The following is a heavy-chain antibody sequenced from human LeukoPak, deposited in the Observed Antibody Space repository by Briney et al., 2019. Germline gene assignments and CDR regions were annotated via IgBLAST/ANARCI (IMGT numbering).Heavy chain of an antibody. D-gene: IGHD3-10*01. CDR3: ARDLRNTMVRGVIGY. CDR2: ISAYNGNT. CDR1: GYTFTSYG. V-gene: IGHV1-18*01. J-gene: IGHJ4*02. Sequence: GASVKVSCKASGYTFTSYGISWVRQAPGQGLEWMGWISAYNGNTNYAQKLQGRVTMTTDTSTSTAYMELRSLRSDDTAVYYCARDLRNTMVRGVIGYWGQGTLSPSPQ.